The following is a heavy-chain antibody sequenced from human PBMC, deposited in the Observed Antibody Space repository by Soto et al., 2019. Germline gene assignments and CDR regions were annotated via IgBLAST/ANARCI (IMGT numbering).Heavy chain of an antibody. CDR1: GGSFSTYG. CDR2: IIPKFGTT. J-gene: IGHJ4*02. Sequence: QVQLVQSGAEVKKPGSSVKVSCKASGGSFSTYGINWVRLAPGQGLEWMGGIIPKFGTTNYAQKVRGRVTITADESTNTAYMELNYLRSEDTAVYFCARELDPYYGGNSLSLDYWGQGTLVTVSS. CDR3: ARELDPYYGGNSLSLDY. V-gene: IGHV1-69*13. D-gene: IGHD4-17*01.